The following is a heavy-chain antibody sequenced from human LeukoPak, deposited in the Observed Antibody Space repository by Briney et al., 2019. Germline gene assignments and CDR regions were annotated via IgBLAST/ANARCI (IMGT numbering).Heavy chain of an antibody. CDR2: INPSGGST. Sequence: ASVKVSCKASGYTFTSYYMHWVRQAPGQGLEWMGIINPSGGSTSYAQKFQGRVTMTRDMSTSTVYMELSSLRSEDTAVYYCARGHYDFWSGYSPYPYYYYYMDVWGKGTTVTVS. J-gene: IGHJ6*03. D-gene: IGHD3-3*01. CDR3: ARGHYDFWSGYSPYPYYYYYMDV. CDR1: GYTFTSYY. V-gene: IGHV1-46*01.